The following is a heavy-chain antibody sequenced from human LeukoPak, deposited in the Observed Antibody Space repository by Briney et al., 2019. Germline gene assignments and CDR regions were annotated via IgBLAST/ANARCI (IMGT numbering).Heavy chain of an antibody. Sequence: SGPTLLNPTQTLTLTCTFSGFSLSTNGMCVSWIRQPPGKALEWLALIDWDYDKYYSTSLKTRLTISKDTSKNQVVLTMTTMDPVDTATYYCARGTIAAADAFDIWGQGTMVTVSS. CDR3: ARGTIAAADAFDI. CDR1: GFSLSTNGMC. J-gene: IGHJ3*02. V-gene: IGHV2-70*01. D-gene: IGHD6-13*01. CDR2: IDWDYDK.